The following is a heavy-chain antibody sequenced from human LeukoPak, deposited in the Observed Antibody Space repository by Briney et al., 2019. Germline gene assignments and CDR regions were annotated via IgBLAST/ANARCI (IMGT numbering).Heavy chain of an antibody. D-gene: IGHD2-15*01. CDR1: GGSISIYY. V-gene: IGHV4-59*01. CDR3: ARDRGYCSGGSCFDFDY. Sequence: SETLSLTCTVSGGSISIYYWSWIRQPPGKGLEWIGYIYYSGSTNYNPSLKSRVTISVDTSKNQFSLKLSSVTAADTAVYYCARDRGYCSGGSCFDFDYWGQGTLVTVSS. CDR2: IYYSGST. J-gene: IGHJ4*02.